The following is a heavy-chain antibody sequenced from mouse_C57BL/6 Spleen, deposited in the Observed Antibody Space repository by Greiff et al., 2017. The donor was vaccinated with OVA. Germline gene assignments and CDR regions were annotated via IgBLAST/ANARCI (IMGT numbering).Heavy chain of an antibody. Sequence: EVQLQQSGPGMVKPSQSLSLTCTVTGYSITSGYDWHWIRHFPGNKLEWMGYISYSGSTNYNPSLKSRISITHDTSKNHFFLKLNSVTTEDTATYYCARASGYPFDYWGQGTTLTVSS. J-gene: IGHJ2*01. V-gene: IGHV3-1*01. CDR3: ARASGYPFDY. D-gene: IGHD3-2*02. CDR2: ISYSGST. CDR1: GYSITSGYD.